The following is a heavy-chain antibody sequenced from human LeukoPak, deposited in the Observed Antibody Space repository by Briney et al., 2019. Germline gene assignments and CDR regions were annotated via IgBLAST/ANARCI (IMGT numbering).Heavy chain of an antibody. V-gene: IGHV1-69*05. D-gene: IGHD6-6*01. CDR2: IIPIFSTA. Sequence: SVKVSCKASGGTFSSYAISWVRQAPGQGLEWMGGIIPIFSTANYAQKFQGRVTITTDESTSTAYMELSSLRSEDTAVYYCARGTNPYSSSSGGFDPWGQGTLVTVSS. CDR1: GGTFSSYA. J-gene: IGHJ5*02. CDR3: ARGTNPYSSSSGGFDP.